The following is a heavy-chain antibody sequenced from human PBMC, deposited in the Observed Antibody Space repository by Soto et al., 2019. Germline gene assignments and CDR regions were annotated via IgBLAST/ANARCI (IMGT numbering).Heavy chain of an antibody. J-gene: IGHJ4*02. CDR2: ISAYNCYT. CDR1: GYTFTSYG. CDR3: ARDHSSWYYDADY. Sequence: ASVKVSCKASGYTFTSYGISWVRQAPGQGLEWIGLISAYNCYTNFAQKLQGRVFINTDKFPSKAFIELRSLRFYDTAVYYCARDHSSWYYDADYWGQGTLVTVSS. V-gene: IGHV1-18*01. D-gene: IGHD6-13*01.